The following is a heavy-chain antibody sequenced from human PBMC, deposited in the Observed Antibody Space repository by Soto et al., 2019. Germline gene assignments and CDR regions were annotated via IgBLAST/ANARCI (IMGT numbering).Heavy chain of an antibody. D-gene: IGHD3-10*01. CDR2: IYYSGST. J-gene: IGHJ4*02. CDR3: ATDTPDISPGSEDPFDS. V-gene: IGHV4-59*01. Sequence: SETQSLTCPVSGVSISSYYWSWIRQPPGKGLEWIGYIYYSGSTNYNPSLKSRVTISVDTSKNQFSLKLGSVTAADTAVYFCATDTPDISPGSEDPFDSWGQGTLVTVSS. CDR1: GVSISSYY.